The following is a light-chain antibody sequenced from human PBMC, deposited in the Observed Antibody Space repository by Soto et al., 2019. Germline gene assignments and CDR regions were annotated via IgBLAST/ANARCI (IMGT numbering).Light chain of an antibody. Sequence: EIVLTQSPDTLSLSPGERATLSCRASQSVRSYLAWYQQKPGQAPRLLIYDASNRATDIPARFSGSGSGTDFTLTISSLDPEDFAVYYCHQRSKWPLTFGGGTKVDIK. CDR1: QSVRSY. CDR2: DAS. J-gene: IGKJ4*01. CDR3: HQRSKWPLT. V-gene: IGKV3-11*01.